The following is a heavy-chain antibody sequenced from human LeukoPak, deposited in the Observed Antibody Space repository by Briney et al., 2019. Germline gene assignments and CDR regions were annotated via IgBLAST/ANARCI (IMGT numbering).Heavy chain of an antibody. CDR1: GGSISSYY. V-gene: IGHV4-4*07. J-gene: IGHJ5*02. D-gene: IGHD2-2*01. CDR3: ARLGGYCSSTSCSESWFDP. CDR2: IYTSGST. Sequence: SETLSLTCTVSGGSISSYYWSWIRQPAGKGLEWIGRIYTSGSTNYNPSLKSRVTMSVDTSKNQFSLKLGSVTAADTAVYYCARLGGYCSSTSCSESWFDPWGQGTLVTVSS.